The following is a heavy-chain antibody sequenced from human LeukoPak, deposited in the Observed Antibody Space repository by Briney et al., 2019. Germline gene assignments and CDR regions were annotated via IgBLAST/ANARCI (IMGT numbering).Heavy chain of an antibody. Sequence: GGSLRLSCAASGFTFSSYAMTWVRQAPGKGLEWVSAISGSGSYTDYADSVKGRFTISKDNSKNTVYMRMSSLRAEDTVLYYCAKRRYDSSGHFDSWGQGTLVTVSS. D-gene: IGHD3-22*01. J-gene: IGHJ4*02. CDR1: GFTFSSYA. V-gene: IGHV3-23*01. CDR2: ISGSGSYT. CDR3: AKRRYDSSGHFDS.